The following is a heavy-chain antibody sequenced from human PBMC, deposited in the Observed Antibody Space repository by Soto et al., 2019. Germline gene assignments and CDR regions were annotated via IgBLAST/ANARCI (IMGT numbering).Heavy chain of an antibody. Sequence: QITLKESGPTLVKPTQTLTLTCTFSAFSLSTGGVGVGWIRQPPGKALEWLALISWDDDKRYSPSLRSRLTITKDTSKNQVVLTMTNMDPVGTATYYCIQSRCGGDCLQSYASYYYYGMDVWGEGTTFTVS. V-gene: IGHV2-5*02. D-gene: IGHD2-21*02. CDR2: ISWDDDK. CDR1: AFSLSTGGVG. CDR3: IQSRCGGDCLQSYASYYYYGMDV. J-gene: IGHJ6*02.